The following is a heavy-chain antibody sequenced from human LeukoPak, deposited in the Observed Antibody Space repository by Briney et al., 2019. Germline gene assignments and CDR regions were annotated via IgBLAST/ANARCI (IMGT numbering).Heavy chain of an antibody. V-gene: IGHV4-34*01. CDR1: GGSFSGYY. D-gene: IGHD1-26*01. J-gene: IGHJ6*03. Sequence: SETLSLTCAVYGGSFSGYYWSWIRQPPGKGLEWIGEINHSGSTNYNPSLKSRVTISVDTSKNQFSLKLSSVTAADTAVYYCASISGSYPLYYYYMDVWGKGTTVTVSS. CDR2: INHSGST. CDR3: ASISGSYPLYYYYMDV.